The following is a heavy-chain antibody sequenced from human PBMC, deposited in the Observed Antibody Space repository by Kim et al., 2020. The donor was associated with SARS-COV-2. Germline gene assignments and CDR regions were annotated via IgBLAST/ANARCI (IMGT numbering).Heavy chain of an antibody. CDR2: INPKSGAT. Sequence: ASVKVSCKASGYTFTGYYIHWVRQAPGQGLEWMGWINPKSGATDYAQRIQGRVTMSRDTSITTTYMELSSLRSDDTAVYYCVRDLSSRAVLDDYWGQGTLVTVSS. V-gene: IGHV1-2*02. CDR1: GYTFTGYY. J-gene: IGHJ4*02. CDR3: VRDLSSRAVLDDY.